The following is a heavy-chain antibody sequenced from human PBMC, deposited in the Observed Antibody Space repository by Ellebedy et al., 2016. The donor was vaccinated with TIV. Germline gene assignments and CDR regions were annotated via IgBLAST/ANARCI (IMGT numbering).Heavy chain of an antibody. V-gene: IGHV1-18*04. CDR3: ARDVPADAAALLDY. CDR2: ISAYNSNT. Sequence: AASVKVSCKASGYPFPNYGVIWVRQAPGQGLEGVGWISAYNSNTKYGQKFQGRISLTTNTSRGTAYMELRSLRSDDTGVYFCARDVPADAAALLDYWGQGTRVTVSS. CDR1: GYPFPNYG. D-gene: IGHD2-2*01. J-gene: IGHJ4*02.